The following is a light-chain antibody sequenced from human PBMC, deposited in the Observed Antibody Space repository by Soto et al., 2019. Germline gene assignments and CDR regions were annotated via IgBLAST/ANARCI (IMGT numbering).Light chain of an antibody. J-gene: IGKJ1*01. Sequence: DIQMTQSPSTLSASVGDRVTITCRASESVSSWLAWYQQYPGEAPKRLIYAASSLHSGVPSRFSGSGSGTEFTFAINSLQPEDSATYYCLQHHSYPPAFGQGTKVDI. CDR1: ESVSSW. CDR3: LQHHSYPPA. V-gene: IGKV1-5*01. CDR2: AAS.